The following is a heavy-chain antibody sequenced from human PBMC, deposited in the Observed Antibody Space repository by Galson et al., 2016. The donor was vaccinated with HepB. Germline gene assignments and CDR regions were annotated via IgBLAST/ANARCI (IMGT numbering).Heavy chain of an antibody. Sequence: QSGAEVKKPGASVKVSCKASGYTFTTYGISWVRQAPGQGLEWMGWITTYNGDTNYAQNLQARVTMTTDTSTSTVYMELRNLRSDDTAVYYCARLVQTGEYGYGYFAFEGVHYYGMDVWGQGTTVTVSS. D-gene: IGHD5-18*01. CDR3: ARLVQTGEYGYGYFAFEGVHYYGMDV. CDR1: GYTFTTYG. V-gene: IGHV1-18*01. CDR2: ITTYNGDT. J-gene: IGHJ6*02.